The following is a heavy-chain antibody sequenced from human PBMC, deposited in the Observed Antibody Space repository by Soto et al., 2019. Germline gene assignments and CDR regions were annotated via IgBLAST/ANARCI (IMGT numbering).Heavy chain of an antibody. CDR2: ISYDGSNK. D-gene: IGHD1-7*01. CDR1: GFTFSSYA. V-gene: IGHV3-30-3*01. J-gene: IGHJ6*02. Sequence: GGSLRLSCAASGFTFSSYAMHWVRQAPGKGLEWVAVISYDGSNKYYADSVKGRFTISRDNSKNTLYLQMNSLRAEDTAVYYCARDPLELSWYYYYGMDVWGQGPTVTVSS. CDR3: ARDPLELSWYYYYGMDV.